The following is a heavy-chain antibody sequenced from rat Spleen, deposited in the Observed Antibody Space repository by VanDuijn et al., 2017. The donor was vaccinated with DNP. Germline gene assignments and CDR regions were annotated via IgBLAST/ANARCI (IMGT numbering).Heavy chain of an antibody. Sequence: EVQLVESGGGPVQPGRSLKISCIASGFIFRNYWMTWIRQAPGKGLEWVASITNTGDSTYYSDSVKGRFSISRDNAKSTIYLQVNSLRSEDTATYYCTRVYDGYDYWGQGVMVTVSS. D-gene: IGHD1-12*03. CDR1: GFIFRNYW. CDR3: TRVYDGYDY. J-gene: IGHJ2*01. V-gene: IGHV5-31*01. CDR2: ITNTGDST.